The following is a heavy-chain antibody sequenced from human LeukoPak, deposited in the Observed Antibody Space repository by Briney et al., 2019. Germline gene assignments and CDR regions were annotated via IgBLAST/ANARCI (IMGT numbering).Heavy chain of an antibody. Sequence: SAKVSCKASGGTFSSYAISWVRQAPGQGLEWMGGIIPIFGTANYAQKFQGRVTITADESTSTAYMELSSLRSKDTAVYYCAREAPPRITMIVVVTRAAFDIWGQGTMVTVSS. D-gene: IGHD3-22*01. CDR2: IIPIFGTA. CDR3: AREAPPRITMIVVVTRAAFDI. J-gene: IGHJ3*02. V-gene: IGHV1-69*13. CDR1: GGTFSSYA.